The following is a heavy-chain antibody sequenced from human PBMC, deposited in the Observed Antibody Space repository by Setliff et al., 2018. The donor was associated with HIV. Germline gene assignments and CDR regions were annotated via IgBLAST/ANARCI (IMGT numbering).Heavy chain of an antibody. J-gene: IGHJ4*02. Sequence: PSETLSLTCAVSGYSISSSNWWAWFRQPPGKGLEWIGYIYHNGNTNYNPSLRSRVTMSIDTSKNQLFLKLSSVTALDTATYYCARMGNSYDSSGSYDYFDSWGQGTLVTVSS. CDR1: GYSISSSNW. V-gene: IGHV4-28*06. CDR2: IYHNGNT. D-gene: IGHD3-22*01. CDR3: ARMGNSYDSSGSYDYFDS.